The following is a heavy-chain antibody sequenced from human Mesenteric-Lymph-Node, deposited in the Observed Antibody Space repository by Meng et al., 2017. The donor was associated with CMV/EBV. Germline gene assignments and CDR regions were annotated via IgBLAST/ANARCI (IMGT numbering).Heavy chain of an antibody. J-gene: IGHJ4*02. CDR1: GFTCSNGW. V-gene: IGHV3-15*01. Sequence: SCAASGFTCSNGWMSWVRQAPGKGLEWVGRIKSRTDGGTTDYAAPVKGRFTISRDDSKNTLYLQMNSLKTEDTAVYYCTTHVAGINDYWGQGTLVTVSS. D-gene: IGHD6-19*01. CDR2: IKSRTDGGTT. CDR3: TTHVAGINDY.